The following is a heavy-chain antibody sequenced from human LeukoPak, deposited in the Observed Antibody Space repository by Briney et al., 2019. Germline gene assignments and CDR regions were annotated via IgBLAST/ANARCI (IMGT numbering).Heavy chain of an antibody. CDR1: GGSISSGSYY. CDR2: MYASGST. V-gene: IGHV4-61*02. J-gene: IGHJ4*02. CDR3: ARSYSSSWYCFDY. Sequence: PPQTLSLTCTVSGGSISSGSYYWSWIRQPAGKGLEWIGRMYASGSTNYNPSLKSLVTISMDTSKHQFSLKLSSVTAADTAVYYCARSYSSSWYCFDYWGQGTLVTVSS. D-gene: IGHD6-13*01.